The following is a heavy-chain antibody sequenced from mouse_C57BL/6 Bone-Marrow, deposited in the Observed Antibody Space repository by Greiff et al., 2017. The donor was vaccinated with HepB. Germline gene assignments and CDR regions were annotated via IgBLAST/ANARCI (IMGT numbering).Heavy chain of an antibody. CDR1: GFSLTSYG. CDR2: IWRGGST. J-gene: IGHJ1*03. D-gene: IGHD2-3*01. V-gene: IGHV2-5*01. Sequence: VQLQQSGPGLVQPSQSLSITCTVSGFSLTSYGVHWVRQSPGKGLEWLGVIWRGGSTDYNAAFMSRLSITKDNSKSQVFFKMNSLQADDTAIYYCAKNGIYDGYYWYFDVWGTGTTVTVSS. CDR3: AKNGIYDGYYWYFDV.